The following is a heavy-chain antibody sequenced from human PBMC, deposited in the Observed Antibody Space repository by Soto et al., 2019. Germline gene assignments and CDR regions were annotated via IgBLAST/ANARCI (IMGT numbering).Heavy chain of an antibody. V-gene: IGHV4-59*01. CDR3: ARDSRSTVTMFDY. CDR2: IYYSGST. Sequence: QVQLQESGPGLVKPSETLSLTCTVSGGSISGSYWSWIRQPPGKGLEWIGYIYYSGSTNYNPSLKSRVTISVDTSKNQFSLKLSSVTAADTAVYDCARDSRSTVTMFDYWGQGTLVTVSS. D-gene: IGHD4-17*01. J-gene: IGHJ4*02. CDR1: GGSISGSY.